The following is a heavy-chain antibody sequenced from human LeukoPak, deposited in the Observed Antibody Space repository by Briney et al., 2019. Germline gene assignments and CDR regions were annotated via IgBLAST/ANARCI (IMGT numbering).Heavy chain of an antibody. V-gene: IGHV3-64*01. Sequence: GGSMRLSCAASRFTFTTYAMHWVRQAPGKGLEYVSAISSNGDSTYYANSVKGRFTISRDNSKNTLYLQMGSLRAEDRAVYYCARRRDYYDTSGYDYWGQGTLVTVSS. CDR1: RFTFTTYA. J-gene: IGHJ4*02. CDR2: ISSNGDST. D-gene: IGHD3-22*01. CDR3: ARRRDYYDTSGYDY.